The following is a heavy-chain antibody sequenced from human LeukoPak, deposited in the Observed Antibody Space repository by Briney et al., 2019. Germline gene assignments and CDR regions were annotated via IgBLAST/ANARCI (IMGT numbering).Heavy chain of an antibody. CDR1: GLTFSRFG. Sequence: PGGSLRLSCAASGLTFSRFGMHWVRQAPGKGLDWVALISHDGSQRYYTDSVRGRLTISRDNSKNTLYLQMDSLRAEDTAVYYCAKGQNRNGGALAYWGQGTLVTVSS. D-gene: IGHD3-16*01. CDR3: AKGQNRNGGALAY. V-gene: IGHV3-30*18. CDR2: ISHDGSQR. J-gene: IGHJ4*02.